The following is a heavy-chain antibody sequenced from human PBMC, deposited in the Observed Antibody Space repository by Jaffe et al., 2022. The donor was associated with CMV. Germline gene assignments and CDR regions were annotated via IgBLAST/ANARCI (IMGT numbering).Heavy chain of an antibody. CDR2: IFSNDEK. CDR1: GFSLSNARMG. D-gene: IGHD4-17*01. V-gene: IGHV2-26*01. Sequence: QVTLKESGPVLVKPTETLTLTCTVSGFSLSNARMGVSWIRQPPGKALEWLAHIFSNDEKSYSTSLKSRLTISKDTSKSQVVLTMTNMDPVDTATYYCARLTTGANYYYYYMDVWGKGTTVTVSS. J-gene: IGHJ6*03. CDR3: ARLTTGANYYYYYMDV.